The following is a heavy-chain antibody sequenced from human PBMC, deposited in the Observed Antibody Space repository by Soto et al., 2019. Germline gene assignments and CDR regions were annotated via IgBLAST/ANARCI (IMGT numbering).Heavy chain of an antibody. Sequence: PGGSLRLSCAASGFTFSSYGMHWVRQAPGKGLEWVAVISYDGSNKYHADSVKGRFIISRDNSKNTLYLQMNSLRAEDTAVYYCAKTYPNEGYVGYYYGMDVWGQGTTVTVSS. J-gene: IGHJ6*02. CDR3: AKTYPNEGYVGYYYGMDV. V-gene: IGHV3-30*18. D-gene: IGHD5-12*01. CDR2: ISYDGSNK. CDR1: GFTFSSYG.